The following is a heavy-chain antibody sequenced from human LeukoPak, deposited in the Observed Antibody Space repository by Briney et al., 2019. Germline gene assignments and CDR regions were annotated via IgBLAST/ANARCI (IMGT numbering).Heavy chain of an antibody. CDR2: ISSSGSTI. V-gene: IGHV3-48*03. CDR3: ARDSVGGSYYGTDY. J-gene: IGHJ4*02. CDR1: GFTFSSYE. Sequence: PGGSLRLSCAAFGFTFSSYEMNWVRQAPGKGLEWVSYISSSGSTIYYADSVKGRFTISRDNAKNSLYLQMNSLRAEDTAVYYCARDSVGGSYYGTDYWGQGTLVTVSS. D-gene: IGHD1-26*01.